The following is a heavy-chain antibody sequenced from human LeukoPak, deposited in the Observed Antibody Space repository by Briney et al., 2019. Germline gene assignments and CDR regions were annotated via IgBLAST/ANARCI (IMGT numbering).Heavy chain of an antibody. V-gene: IGHV4-39*01. CDR3: ARWLLWFGEWH. D-gene: IGHD3-10*01. CDR1: GGSISIRSNL. J-gene: IGHJ4*02. CDR2: SYDSGNT. Sequence: PSETLSLPCSVSGGSISIRSNLWGRIRQPAGKGLEWIGSSYDSGNTSYIPALTSRVTISVGPSKTQFSLKLGSVTAADTAVYYCARWLLWFGEWHWGQGTLVTVSS.